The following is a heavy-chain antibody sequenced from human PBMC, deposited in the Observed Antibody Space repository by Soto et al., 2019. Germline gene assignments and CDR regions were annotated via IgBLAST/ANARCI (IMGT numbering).Heavy chain of an antibody. CDR2: IYYSGSA. J-gene: IGHJ6*02. V-gene: IGHV4-59*08. Sequence: QVQLQESGPGLVQPSKTLSLTCTVSGGSISSYYWSWIRQTPGKGLQYIGYIYYSGSANYNPSLNTPVPLSADTSTNPLFLTLTSVTAADPAVYYCATLSSAREGYVMDVWRQATTVTVSS. D-gene: IGHD6-6*01. CDR3: ATLSSAREGYVMDV. CDR1: GGSISSYY.